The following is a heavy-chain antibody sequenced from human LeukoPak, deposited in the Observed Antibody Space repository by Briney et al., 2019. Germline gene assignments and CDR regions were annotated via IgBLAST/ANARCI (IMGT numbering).Heavy chain of an antibody. CDR1: GFTFSGQG. J-gene: IGHJ4*02. D-gene: IGHD3-3*01. CDR2: ISYDGSHR. CDR3: AKDGRSGAPFDR. V-gene: IGHV3-30*18. Sequence: GRSLRLSCAASGFTFSGQGMHWVRQAPGKGLEWVAVISYDGSHRYYADSVKGRFTISRDNSKNTLYLQMNSLRVEDTATYYCAKDGRSGAPFDRWGQGTVLTVSS.